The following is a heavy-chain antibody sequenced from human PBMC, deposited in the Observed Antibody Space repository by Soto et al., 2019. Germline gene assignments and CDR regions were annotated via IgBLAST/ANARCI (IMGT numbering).Heavy chain of an antibody. CDR2: IYYSGST. CDR1: GGSISSYY. CDR3: ARGPKGKGSSTPTDY. V-gene: IGHV4-59*06. Sequence: SETLSLTCTVSGGSISSYYWSWIRQHPGKGLEWIGYIYYSGSTYYNPSLKSRVTISVDTSKNQFSLKLSSVTAADTAVYYCARGPKGKGSSTPTDYWGQGTLVTVSS. D-gene: IGHD6-6*01. J-gene: IGHJ4*02.